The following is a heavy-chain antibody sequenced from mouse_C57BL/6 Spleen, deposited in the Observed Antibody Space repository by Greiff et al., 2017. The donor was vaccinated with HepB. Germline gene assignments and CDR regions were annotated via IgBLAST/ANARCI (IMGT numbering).Heavy chain of an antibody. CDR3: ATYGNLYAMDY. J-gene: IGHJ4*01. Sequence: VQLQQSGAELVRPGASVKLSCKASGYTFTDYYINWVKQRPGQGLEWIARIYPGSGNTYYNEKFKGKATLTAEKSSSTAYMQLSSLTSEDSAVYFCATYGNLYAMDYWGQGTSVTVSS. CDR2: IYPGSGNT. V-gene: IGHV1-76*01. D-gene: IGHD2-10*02. CDR1: GYTFTDYY.